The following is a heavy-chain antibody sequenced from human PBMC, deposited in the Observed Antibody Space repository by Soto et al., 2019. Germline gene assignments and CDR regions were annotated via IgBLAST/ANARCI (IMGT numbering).Heavy chain of an antibody. Sequence: QVQLQESGPGLVKPSQTLSLTCTVSGGSISSGGYYWSWIRQHPGKGLEWIGYIYYSGSTYYNPSLKSRVTISVDTSKNQFSLKLSSVTAADTAVYYCARRCRDGLTDAFDIWGQGTMVTVSS. J-gene: IGHJ3*02. V-gene: IGHV4-31*03. CDR3: ARRCRDGLTDAFDI. CDR2: IYYSGST. CDR1: GGSISSGGYY. D-gene: IGHD2-8*01.